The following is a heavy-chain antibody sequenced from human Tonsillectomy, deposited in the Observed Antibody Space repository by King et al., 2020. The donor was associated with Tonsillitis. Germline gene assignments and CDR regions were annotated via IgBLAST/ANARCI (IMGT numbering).Heavy chain of an antibody. J-gene: IGHJ5*02. CDR3: ARGGTAYFDP. D-gene: IGHD2-15*01. V-gene: IGHV4-31*01. Sequence: HVPLQESGPGLVKPSQTLSLTCTVSGGSINSGGYFWRWIRQHPEKGLEWIGYIDYSGSTYYNPSLQSLVTTSVDTSKNQFSLKLSSVTAADTAVYYCARGGTAYFDPWGQGTLVTVSS. CDR1: GGSINSGGYF. CDR2: IDYSGST.